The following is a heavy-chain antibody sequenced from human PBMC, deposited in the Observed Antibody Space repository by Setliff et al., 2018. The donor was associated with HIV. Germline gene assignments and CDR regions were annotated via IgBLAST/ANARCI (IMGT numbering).Heavy chain of an antibody. J-gene: IGHJ3*02. CDR3: ARVRDYYDSGAQAFDI. D-gene: IGHD3-22*01. CDR2: ISIGSGGAI. Sequence: GGSLRLSCAASGFTFRNYKFNWVRQAPGRGLEWVSSISIGSGGAIDYADSVQGRFTISRGNSKNSLYLQMNSLRAEDTAVYYCARVRDYYDSGAQAFDIWGQGTMVTVSS. V-gene: IGHV3-21*01. CDR1: GFTFRNYK.